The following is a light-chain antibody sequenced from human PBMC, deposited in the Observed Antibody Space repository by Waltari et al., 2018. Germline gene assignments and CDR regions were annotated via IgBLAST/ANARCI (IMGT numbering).Light chain of an antibody. CDR2: DTS. Sequence: EIVLTQSPATLSLSPGERATLSCRASQSVNWYLAWYQQRPGQAPRLLIFDTSNRATGNPARFSGSESETDFTLTISSLEPDDSAVYYCQQRRNWPLTFGGGTKVEIK. J-gene: IGKJ4*01. CDR1: QSVNWY. CDR3: QQRRNWPLT. V-gene: IGKV3-11*01.